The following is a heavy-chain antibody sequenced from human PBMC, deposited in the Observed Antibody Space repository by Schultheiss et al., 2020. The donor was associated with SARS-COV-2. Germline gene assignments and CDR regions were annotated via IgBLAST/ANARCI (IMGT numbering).Heavy chain of an antibody. CDR3: ASVYSSSSGSFDY. V-gene: IGHV4-59*01. D-gene: IGHD6-6*01. CDR2: IYYSGST. J-gene: IGHJ4*02. Sequence: SETLSLTCTVSGGSISSYYWSWIRQPPGKGLEWIGYIYYSGSTNYNPSLKSRVTISVDTSKNQFSLKLSSVTAADTAVYYCASVYSSSSGSFDYWGQGTLVTVSS. CDR1: GGSISSYY.